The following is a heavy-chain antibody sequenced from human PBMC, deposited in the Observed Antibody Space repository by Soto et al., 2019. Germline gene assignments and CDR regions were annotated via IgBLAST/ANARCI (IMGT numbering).Heavy chain of an antibody. V-gene: IGHV3-11*01. J-gene: IGHJ4*02. CDR3: ATLTKDDSMIVTEAHYFDY. CDR2: ISDSGKTI. Sequence: GGSLRLSCAASLFSFSDYYMSWIRQAPGKGLGWISYISDSGKTIFYAGSVRGRFTISRDNARNSLYLQMNNLRVEDTAVYYCATLTKDDSMIVTEAHYFDYWGQGTLVTVSS. CDR1: LFSFSDYY. D-gene: IGHD3-22*01.